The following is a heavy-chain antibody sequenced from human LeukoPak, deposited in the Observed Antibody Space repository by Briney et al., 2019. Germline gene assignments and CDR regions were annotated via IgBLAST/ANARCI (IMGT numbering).Heavy chain of an antibody. V-gene: IGHV4-31*03. D-gene: IGHD2-15*01. CDR3: ASLYCSGGSCSNFDY. CDR2: IYYSGST. Sequence: SETLSLTCTVSGGSISSGGYYWSWIRQHPGKGLEWIGYIYYSGSTYYNPSLKSRVTISVDTSKNQFSLKLSSVTAADTAVYYCASLYCSGGSCSNFDYWGQGTLVTVSS. CDR1: GGSISSGGYY. J-gene: IGHJ4*02.